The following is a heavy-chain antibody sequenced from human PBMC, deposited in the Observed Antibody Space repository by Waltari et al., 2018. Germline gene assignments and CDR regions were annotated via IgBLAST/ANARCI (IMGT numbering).Heavy chain of an antibody. V-gene: IGHV3-74*01. J-gene: IGHJ5*02. D-gene: IGHD2-2*01. CDR2: INGDGGST. Sequence: EVQLVESGGGLVQRGGSLRRSCAASGFPSGSHWMHWARQAPGKGLVWVSRINGDGGSTSYADSVKGRFTISRDNANNTLYLQMNSLRAEDTAVYYCTRTRYCSTTSCQVDWFDPWGQGTLVTVSS. CDR1: GFPSGSHW. CDR3: TRTRYCSTTSCQVDWFDP.